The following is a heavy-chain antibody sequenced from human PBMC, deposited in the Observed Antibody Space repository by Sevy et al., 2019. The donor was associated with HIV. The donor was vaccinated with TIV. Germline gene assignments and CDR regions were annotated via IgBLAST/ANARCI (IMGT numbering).Heavy chain of an antibody. J-gene: IGHJ4*02. Sequence: GGSLRLSCAASGFTFSSYAMSWVRQAPGKGLEWVSGISGSGGSTYYADSVKGRFTISRDNSKNTLYLQMNSLRAEDTAVYYCAKGNVRGVIRFDYWGQGTLVTVSS. CDR2: ISGSGGST. CDR3: AKGNVRGVIRFDY. D-gene: IGHD3-10*01. CDR1: GFTFSSYA. V-gene: IGHV3-23*01.